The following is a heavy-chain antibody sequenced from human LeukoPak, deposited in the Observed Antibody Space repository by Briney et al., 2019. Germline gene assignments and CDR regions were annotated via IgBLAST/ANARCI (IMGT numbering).Heavy chain of an antibody. CDR3: AREGMTTVKNPVDY. V-gene: IGHV4-30-4*01. CDR1: GGSISSGDYY. D-gene: IGHD4-17*01. CDR2: IYYSGST. J-gene: IGHJ4*02. Sequence: PSETLSLTCTVSGGSISSGDYYWSWIRQPPGKGLEWIGYIYYSGSTYYNPSLKSRVTISVDTFKNQFSLKLSSVTAADTAVYYCAREGMTTVKNPVDYWGQGTLVTVSS.